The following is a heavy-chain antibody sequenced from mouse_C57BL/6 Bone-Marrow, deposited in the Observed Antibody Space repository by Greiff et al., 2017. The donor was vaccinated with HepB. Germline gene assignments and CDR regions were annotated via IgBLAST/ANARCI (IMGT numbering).Heavy chain of an antibody. J-gene: IGHJ4*01. CDR3: AREDYDGSRDYAMDY. CDR1: GYSFTGYY. Sequence: EVQLQQSGPELVKPGASVKISCKASGYSFTGYYMNWVKQSPEKSLEWIGEINPSTGGTTYNQKFKAKATLTVDKSSSTAYMQLKSLTSEDSAVYYCAREDYDGSRDYAMDYWGQGTSVTVSS. D-gene: IGHD1-1*01. V-gene: IGHV1-42*01. CDR2: INPSTGGT.